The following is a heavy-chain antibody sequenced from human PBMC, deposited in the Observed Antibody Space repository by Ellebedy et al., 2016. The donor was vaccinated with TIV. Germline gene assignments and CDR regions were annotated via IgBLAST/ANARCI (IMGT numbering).Heavy chain of an antibody. Sequence: ASVKVSCKASGGTFSRYAISWVRQAPGQGLEWMGRIIPILGIANYAQKFQGRVTFTADKSTSTAYMELSSLRSEDTAVYYCARESPNLEWLLYGMDVWGQGTTVSVSS. D-gene: IGHD3-3*01. V-gene: IGHV1-69*04. CDR1: GGTFSRYA. J-gene: IGHJ6*02. CDR3: ARESPNLEWLLYGMDV. CDR2: IIPILGIA.